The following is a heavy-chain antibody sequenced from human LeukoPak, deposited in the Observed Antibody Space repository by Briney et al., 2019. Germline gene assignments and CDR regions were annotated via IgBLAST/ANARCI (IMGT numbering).Heavy chain of an antibody. J-gene: IGHJ4*02. D-gene: IGHD1-26*01. CDR1: GFTFRSYE. V-gene: IGHV3-48*03. CDR2: ISGSGSTI. CDR3: ARNPAGIGDY. Sequence: GGSLRLSCAASGFTFRSYEMNWVRQAPGQGLEWVSYISGSGSTIYYADSVRGRFTISRDNAKNSLYLQMNSLRDEDTAVYYCARNPAGIGDYWGQGTLVTVSS.